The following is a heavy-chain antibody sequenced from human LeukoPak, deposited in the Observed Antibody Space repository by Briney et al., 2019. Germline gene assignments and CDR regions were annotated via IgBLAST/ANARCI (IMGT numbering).Heavy chain of an antibody. CDR1: GFTFDDYA. CDR3: ARDRYSGEGHGMDV. J-gene: IGHJ6*02. Sequence: GGSLRLSCAASGFTFDDYAMHWVRHATGKGLEWVSGISRNSGSIGYADSVQGRLTISRDNAKNSLYLEMNGLRADDTALYYRARDRYSGEGHGMDVWGQGTTVTVSS. D-gene: IGHD7-27*01. CDR2: ISRNSGSI. V-gene: IGHV3-9*01.